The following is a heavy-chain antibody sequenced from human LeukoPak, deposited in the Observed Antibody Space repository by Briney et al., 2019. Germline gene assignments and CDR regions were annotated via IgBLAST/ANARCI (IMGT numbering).Heavy chain of an antibody. CDR3: ARTWIQLFTPDFDL. CDR2: INAGNGNT. CDR1: GYTFTSYA. V-gene: IGHV1-3*01. J-gene: IGHJ4*02. Sequence: ASVKVSCKASGYTFTSYAMHWVRQAPGQRLEWMGWINAGNGNTKYSQKFQGRVTITRDTSASTAYMELNGLRSDDTAIYYCARTWIQLFTPDFDLWGQGTLVTVSS. D-gene: IGHD5-18*01.